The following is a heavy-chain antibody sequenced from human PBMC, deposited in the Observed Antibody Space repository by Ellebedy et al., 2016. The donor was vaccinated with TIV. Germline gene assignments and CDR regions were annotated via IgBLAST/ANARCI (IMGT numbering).Heavy chain of an antibody. CDR2: ISYSGGT. Sequence: MPSETLSLTCTVSGGSISSSPYHWGWIRQPPGKGLEWIGSISYSGGTYYSPSLKRRVTISVDTSKNQFSLKLNSVTAADTAVYYCSRHEYYYGSGTYYNWWYFDYWGQGTPVTVSS. CDR3: SRHEYYYGSGTYYNWWYFDY. J-gene: IGHJ4*02. CDR1: GGSISSSPYH. D-gene: IGHD3-10*01. V-gene: IGHV4-39*01.